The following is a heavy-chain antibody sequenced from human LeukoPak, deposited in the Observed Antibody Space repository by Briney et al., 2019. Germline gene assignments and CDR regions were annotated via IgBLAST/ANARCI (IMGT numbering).Heavy chain of an antibody. Sequence: GGSLRLSCAAPGFTFDDYGMSWVRQAPGKGLEWVSGINWNGGSTGYADSVKGRFTISRDNAKNSLYLQMNSLRAEDTALYYCAREAYCGGDCYPRLYYYYYYMDVWGKGTTVTVSS. V-gene: IGHV3-20*04. D-gene: IGHD2-21*02. CDR1: GFTFDDYG. CDR3: AREAYCGGDCYPRLYYYYYYMDV. J-gene: IGHJ6*03. CDR2: INWNGGST.